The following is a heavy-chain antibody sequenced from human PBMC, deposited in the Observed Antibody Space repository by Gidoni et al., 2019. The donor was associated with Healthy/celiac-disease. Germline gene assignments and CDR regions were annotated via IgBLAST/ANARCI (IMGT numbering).Heavy chain of an antibody. V-gene: IGHV4-4*07. CDR3: ARGRLPNY. D-gene: IGHD4-17*01. CDR1: GGSISSYY. J-gene: IGHJ4*02. CDR2: IYTSGST. Sequence: QVQLQESGPGLVKISDTLPPPCTVSGGSISSYYWSWIRPPAGKGLEWIGRIYTSGSTNYNPSLKSRVTMSVDTSKNQFSLKLSSVTAADTAVYYCARGRLPNYWGQGTLVTVSS.